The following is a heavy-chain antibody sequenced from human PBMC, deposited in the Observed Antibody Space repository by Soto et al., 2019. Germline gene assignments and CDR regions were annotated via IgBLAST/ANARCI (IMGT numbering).Heavy chain of an antibody. CDR2: ISGRGGST. V-gene: IGHV3-23*01. J-gene: IGHJ4*02. D-gene: IGHD7-27*01. CDR1: GFTFSSYA. CDR3: AKSELGLRYYFDY. Sequence: EVQRLESGGGLVQPGGSLRLSCAASGFTFSSYAMSWVRQAPGKGLEWVSAISGRGGSTYYADSVKGRFTISRDNSKNTLYLQMNSLRAEDTAVYYCAKSELGLRYYFDYWGQGTLVTVSS.